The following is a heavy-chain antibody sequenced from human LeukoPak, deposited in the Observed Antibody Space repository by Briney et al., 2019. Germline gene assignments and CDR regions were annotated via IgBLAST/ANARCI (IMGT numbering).Heavy chain of an antibody. CDR3: ASYGSGSSTTHNWFDP. D-gene: IGHD3-10*01. CDR2: MCTSGST. Sequence: SETLSLTCTISGGSISNYNWSWIRQPDGKGMEWIGRMCTSGSTNYDPSLKSRVTMPVDTSKNQVSLKLSSVTAADTAVYYCASYGSGSSTTHNWFDPWGQGTLVTVSS. CDR1: GGSISNYN. V-gene: IGHV4-4*07. J-gene: IGHJ5*02.